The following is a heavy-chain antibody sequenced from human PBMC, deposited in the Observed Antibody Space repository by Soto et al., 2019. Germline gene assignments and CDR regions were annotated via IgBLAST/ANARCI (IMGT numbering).Heavy chain of an antibody. J-gene: IGHJ3*02. D-gene: IGHD3-10*01. CDR1: VCSISSSNL. CDR3: AYGLPGAFDI. V-gene: IGHV4-4*02. Sequence: SETLSLTCAVSVCSISSSNLWSWVRQPPGKGLEWIVEIYHSGSTNYNPSLKSRVTISVDKSKNQFSLKLSSVTAADTAVYYCAYGLPGAFDIWGQGTMVTVSS. CDR2: IYHSGST.